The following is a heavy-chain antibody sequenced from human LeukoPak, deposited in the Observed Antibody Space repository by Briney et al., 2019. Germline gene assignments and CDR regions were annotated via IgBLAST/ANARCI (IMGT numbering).Heavy chain of an antibody. CDR1: GFTFSSYT. Sequence: GGSLRLSCAASGFTFSSYTMNWVRQAPGKGLEWVSSISDGSNYIYYADSVKGRFTISRDNSKNTLYLQMNSLRAEDTAVYYCAKGDSFGSGSYFHYWGQGTLVTVSS. CDR2: ISDGSNYI. CDR3: AKGDSFGSGSYFHY. D-gene: IGHD3-10*01. J-gene: IGHJ4*02. V-gene: IGHV3-21*04.